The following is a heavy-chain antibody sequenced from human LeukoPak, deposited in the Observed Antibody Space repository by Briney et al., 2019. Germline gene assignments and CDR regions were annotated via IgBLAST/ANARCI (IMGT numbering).Heavy chain of an antibody. D-gene: IGHD5-18*01. CDR2: IYSGGST. CDR1: GFTVSNNY. Sequence: GGSLRLSCAASGFTVSNNYMSWVRQAPGKGLEWVSVIYSGGSTYYADSVKGRFTISRDNSKNTLYLQMNSLRAEDTAVYYCARVGIQLWSSFDYWGQGTLVTVSS. V-gene: IGHV3-53*01. J-gene: IGHJ4*02. CDR3: ARVGIQLWSSFDY.